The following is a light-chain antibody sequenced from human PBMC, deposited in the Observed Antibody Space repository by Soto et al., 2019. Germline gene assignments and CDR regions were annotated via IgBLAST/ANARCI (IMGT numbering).Light chain of an antibody. CDR2: DVS. CDR3: SSYTSSSTLVV. V-gene: IGLV2-14*01. Sequence: QSALTQPASVSGSPGQSITISCTGTISDVGGYSYVSWYQQHPGKAPKLMIYDVSNRPSGVSKRFSGSKSGNTASLTISGLQAEDEADYYCSSYTSSSTLVVFGGGTKLTVL. CDR1: ISDVGGYSY. J-gene: IGLJ2*01.